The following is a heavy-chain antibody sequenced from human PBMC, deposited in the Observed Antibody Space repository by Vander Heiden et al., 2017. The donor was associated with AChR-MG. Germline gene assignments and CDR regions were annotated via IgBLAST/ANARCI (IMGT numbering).Heavy chain of an antibody. V-gene: IGHV3-73*02. J-gene: IGHJ4*02. Sequence: EVQLVESGGGLVQPGGSLKLSCAASGFTFSGSAMHWVRQASGKGLEWVGRIRSKANSYATAYAASVKGRFTISRDDSKNTAYLQMNSLKTEDTAVYYCTRPPSGGDSFWGQGTLVTVSS. CDR2: IRSKANSYAT. D-gene: IGHD2-21*02. CDR1: GFTFSGSA. CDR3: TRPPSGGDSF.